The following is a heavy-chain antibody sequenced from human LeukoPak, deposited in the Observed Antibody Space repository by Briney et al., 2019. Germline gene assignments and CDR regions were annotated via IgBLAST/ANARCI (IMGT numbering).Heavy chain of an antibody. D-gene: IGHD3-3*01. J-gene: IGHJ5*02. V-gene: IGHV4-61*02. Sequence: SETLSLTCTVSGGSISSGSYDWSWIRQPAGKGLEWIGRFYTSGSTDYNPSLKSRVTISVDPSKNQFSLKLSSVTAADTAVYYCARGCAFWSCSQNWFDPWGQGTLVTVSS. CDR2: FYTSGST. CDR3: ARGCAFWSCSQNWFDP. CDR1: GGSISSGSYD.